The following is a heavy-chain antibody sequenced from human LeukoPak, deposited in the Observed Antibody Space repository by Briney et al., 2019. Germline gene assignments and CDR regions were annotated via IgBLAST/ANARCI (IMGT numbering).Heavy chain of an antibody. CDR1: GFNFGTHW. CDR2: IKRDGSEK. Sequence: GGSLRLSCAASGFNFGTHWMTWVRQAPGKGLECVATIKRDGSEKHYVDSVKGRFTISRDNAKNLLYLQMNSLRAEDTAVYYCGTGWAVDFWGQGTLVTVSS. D-gene: IGHD5-24*01. CDR3: GTGWAVDF. J-gene: IGHJ4*02. V-gene: IGHV3-7*01.